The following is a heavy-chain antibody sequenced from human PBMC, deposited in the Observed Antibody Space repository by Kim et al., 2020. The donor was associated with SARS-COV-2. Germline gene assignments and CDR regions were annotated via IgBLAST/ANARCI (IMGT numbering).Heavy chain of an antibody. Sequence: SETLSLTCAVYGGSFSVYYWSWIRQPPGKGLGWIGEINNSGSTNYNPSLKSRVTISLDTSKKQFSLKLSSVTAADTAVYYCARGRLKAARMLWFDPWGQGTLVNVSS. CDR1: GGSFSVYY. D-gene: IGHD6-6*01. CDR3: ARGRLKAARMLWFDP. V-gene: IGHV4-34*01. J-gene: IGHJ5*02. CDR2: INNSGST.